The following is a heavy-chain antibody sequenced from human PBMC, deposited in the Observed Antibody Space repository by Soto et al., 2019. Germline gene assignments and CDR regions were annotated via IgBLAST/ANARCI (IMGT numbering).Heavy chain of an antibody. CDR3: ARGGYYYDSSESDDY. J-gene: IGHJ4*02. CDR2: INSDGSST. CDR1: GFTFSSYL. Sequence: EVQLVESGGGLVQPGGSLRLSCAASGFTFSSYLMHWVRQAPGKGLVWVSRINSDGSSTSYADSVKGRFTISRDNAKNTLYLQMNSLRVEDTAVYYCARGGYYYDSSESDDYWGQGILVTVSS. D-gene: IGHD3-22*01. V-gene: IGHV3-74*01.